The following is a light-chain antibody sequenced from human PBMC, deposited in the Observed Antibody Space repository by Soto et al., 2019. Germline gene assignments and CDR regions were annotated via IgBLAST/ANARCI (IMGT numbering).Light chain of an antibody. V-gene: IGKV3-15*01. CDR2: GAS. J-gene: IGKJ1*01. CDR3: QQYNNWPWT. CDR1: QSVSRN. Sequence: EIVMTQSPATLSVSPGERATLSCRASQSVSRNLAWYQQNPGQAPRLLIYGASTRATGIPARFSGSGSGTEFTLTSSSRQSEDFAVYYCQQYNNWPWTFGQGTKVEIK.